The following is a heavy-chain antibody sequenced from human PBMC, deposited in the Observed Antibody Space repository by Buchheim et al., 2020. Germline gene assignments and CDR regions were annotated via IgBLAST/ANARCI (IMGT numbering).Heavy chain of an antibody. D-gene: IGHD2-2*01. CDR2: MNPNSGNT. J-gene: IGHJ4*02. Sequence: QVQLVQSGAEVKKPGASVKVSCKASGYTFTGYYMHWVRQAPGQGLEWMGWMNPNSGNTGYAQKFQGRITMTRNISISTAYMELSSLRSEDTAVYYCARGPGCISTSCPYYFDYWGQGTL. CDR1: GYTFTGYY. V-gene: IGHV1-8*02. CDR3: ARGPGCISTSCPYYFDY.